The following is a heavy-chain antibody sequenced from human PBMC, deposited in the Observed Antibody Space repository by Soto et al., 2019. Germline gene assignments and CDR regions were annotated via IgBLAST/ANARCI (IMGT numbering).Heavy chain of an antibody. CDR3: TRDRYDSSHYYHY. V-gene: IGHV3-74*01. J-gene: IGHJ4*02. Sequence: GGSLRLSCAASGFTFSSYWMYWVRQAPGKGLVWVSHINSAGSSTNYADSVKGRFTISRDNAKNTVYLQMNSLRAEDTAVYYCTRDRYDSSHYYHYWGQGTLVTVSS. CDR1: GFTFSSYW. CDR2: INSAGSST. D-gene: IGHD3-22*01.